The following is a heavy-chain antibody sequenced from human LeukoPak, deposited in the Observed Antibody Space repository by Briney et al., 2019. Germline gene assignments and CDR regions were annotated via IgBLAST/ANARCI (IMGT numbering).Heavy chain of an antibody. J-gene: IGHJ6*02. D-gene: IGHD4-17*01. V-gene: IGHV4-31*03. CDR1: GGSISSGGYY. CDR3: ARDGAVTTDGWLYGMDV. Sequence: SQTLSLTCTVSGGSISSGGYYWSWIRQHPGKGLEWIGYIYYSGSTYYNPSLKSRVTISVDTSKNQFSLKLSSVTAADTAVYYCARDGAVTTDGWLYGMDVWGQGTTVTVSS. CDR2: IYYSGST.